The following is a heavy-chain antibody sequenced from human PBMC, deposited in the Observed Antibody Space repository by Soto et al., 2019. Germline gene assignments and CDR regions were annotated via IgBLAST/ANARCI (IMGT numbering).Heavy chain of an antibody. J-gene: IGHJ4*02. V-gene: IGHV3-30*18. D-gene: IGHD2-21*02. CDR2: ISYDGSNK. CDR3: AKDGYDGDCLDY. Sequence: QVQLVESGGGVVQPGRSLRLSCAASGFTLSSYGMHWVRQAPGKGLEWVAVISYDGSNKYYADSVKGRFTISRDNSKNTLYLQMNSLRAEDTAVYYCAKDGYDGDCLDYWGQGTLVTVSS. CDR1: GFTLSSYG.